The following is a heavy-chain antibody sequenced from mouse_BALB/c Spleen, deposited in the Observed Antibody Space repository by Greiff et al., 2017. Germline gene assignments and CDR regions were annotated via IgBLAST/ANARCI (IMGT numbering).Heavy chain of an antibody. Sequence: VQRVESGAELVRPGTSVKVSCKASGYAFTNYLIEWVKQRPGQGLEWIGVINPGSGGTNYNEKFKGKATLTADKSSSTAYMQLSSLTSDDSAVYFCALIYYGNSYAMDYWGQGTSVTVSS. CDR3: ALIYYGNSYAMDY. J-gene: IGHJ4*01. V-gene: IGHV1-54*01. CDR1: GYAFTNYL. D-gene: IGHD2-1*01. CDR2: INPGSGGT.